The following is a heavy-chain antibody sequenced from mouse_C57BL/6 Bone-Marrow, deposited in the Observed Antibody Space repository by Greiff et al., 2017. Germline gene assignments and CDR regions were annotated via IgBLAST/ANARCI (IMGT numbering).Heavy chain of an antibody. Sequence: VQLQQPGAELVRPGSSVKLSCKASGYTFTSYWMDWVKQRPGQGLEWIGNIYPSDSETHYNQKFKDKATLTVDKSSSTAYMQLSSLTSEDSAVYYCAGSYYYGSSWIYWGQGTTLTVSS. CDR2: IYPSDSET. J-gene: IGHJ2*01. V-gene: IGHV1-61*01. D-gene: IGHD1-1*01. CDR1: GYTFTSYW. CDR3: AGSYYYGSSWIY.